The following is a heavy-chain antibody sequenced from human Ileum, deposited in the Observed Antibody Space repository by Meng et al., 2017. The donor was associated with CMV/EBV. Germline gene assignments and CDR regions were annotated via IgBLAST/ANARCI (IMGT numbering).Heavy chain of an antibody. J-gene: IGHJ4*02. V-gene: IGHV3-30*04. CDR3: ARGSDTVVPSDY. Sequence: SCAASGFTFSSYAMHWVRQAPGKGLEWVAVISYDGSSKYYADSVKGRFTISRDNSKNTLYLQMNSLRAEDTAVYYCARGSDTVVPSDYWGQGTLVTVSS. CDR1: GFTFSSYA. CDR2: ISYDGSSK. D-gene: IGHD2-2*01.